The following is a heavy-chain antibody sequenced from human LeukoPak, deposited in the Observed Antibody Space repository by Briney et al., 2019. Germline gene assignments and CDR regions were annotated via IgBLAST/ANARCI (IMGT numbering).Heavy chain of an antibody. CDR1: GGSISSYY. J-gene: IGHJ1*01. CDR2: IYYSGST. D-gene: IGHD6-25*01. CDR3: ARAPYSDSGHDLGYFHH. Sequence: KPSETLSLTCTVSGGSISSYYWSWIRQPPGKGLEWIGYIYYSGSTNYNPSLKSRVTISVDTSKNQFSLKLSSVTAADTAVYYCARAPYSDSGHDLGYFHHWGQGTLVTVST. V-gene: IGHV4-59*08.